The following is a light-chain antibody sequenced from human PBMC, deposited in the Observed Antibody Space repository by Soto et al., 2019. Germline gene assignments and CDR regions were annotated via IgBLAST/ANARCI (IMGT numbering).Light chain of an antibody. V-gene: IGKV3D-20*02. CDR2: GAS. Sequence: EIVLTQSPGTLSLSPGERVTLSCRASRSVSSSYLAWYQQKPGQAPRLLFYGASSRATGIPDRFSASGSGTDFTLTISSLEPEDFAVYYCQQRSNWPPEITFGQGTRLEI. CDR3: QQRSNWPPEIT. J-gene: IGKJ5*01. CDR1: RSVSSSY.